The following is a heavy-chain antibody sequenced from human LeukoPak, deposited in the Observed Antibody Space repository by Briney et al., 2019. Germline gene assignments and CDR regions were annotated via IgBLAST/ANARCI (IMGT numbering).Heavy chain of an antibody. CDR2: IYYSGST. D-gene: IGHD3-9*01. V-gene: IGHV4-59*01. CDR1: GGSISSYY. CDR3: ARVINEYFDWLSTLGYYYYGMDV. J-gene: IGHJ6*02. Sequence: PSETLSLTCTVSGGSISSYYWSWIRQPPGKGLEWIGYIYYSGSTNYNPSLKSRVTISVDTSKNQFSLKLSSVTAADTAVYYCARVINEYFDWLSTLGYYYYGMDVWGQGTTVTVSS.